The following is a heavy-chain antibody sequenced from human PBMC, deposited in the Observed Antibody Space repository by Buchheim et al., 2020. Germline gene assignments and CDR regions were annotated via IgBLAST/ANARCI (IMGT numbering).Heavy chain of an antibody. Sequence: QVRLQQWGAGLLKPSETLSLTCAVYGSSFSAYYWSWIRQPPGKGLEWIGEINHSGGTNYNPSLKSRVTIPVDMSSNQFSLKLSSVTAADTAVYYCARGVGAAAGGGRRFDFWGQGTL. CDR1: GSSFSAYY. CDR2: INHSGGT. V-gene: IGHV4-34*01. D-gene: IGHD6-13*01. J-gene: IGHJ5*01. CDR3: ARGVGAAAGGGRRFDF.